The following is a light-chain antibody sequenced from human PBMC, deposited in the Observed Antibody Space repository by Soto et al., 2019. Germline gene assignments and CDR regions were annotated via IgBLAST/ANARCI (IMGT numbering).Light chain of an antibody. J-gene: IGKJ1*01. CDR2: KAS. CDR1: QSISSW. CDR3: QQYNSYSWT. Sequence: DIQMTQSPSTLSASVGDRVTITCRASQSISSWLAWYQQTPGKAPKLLIYKASSLESGVPSRFSGSGSGTEFTLTISSLQPDDFATYYCQQYNSYSWTFGQGTKV. V-gene: IGKV1-5*03.